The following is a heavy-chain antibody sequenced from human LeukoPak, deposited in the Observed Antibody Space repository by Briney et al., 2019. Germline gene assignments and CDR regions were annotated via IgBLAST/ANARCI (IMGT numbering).Heavy chain of an antibody. CDR3: ARAGVGARPTLPANY. CDR1: GYTFTSYY. D-gene: IGHD1-26*01. V-gene: IGHV1-46*01. CDR2: INPSGGST. J-gene: IGHJ4*02. Sequence: ASVKVSCKASGYTFTSYYMYWVRQAPGQGLEWMGIINPSGGSTSYAQKFQGRVTMTRDTSTSTVYMELSSLRSEDTAVYYCARAGVGARPTLPANYWGQGTLVTVSS.